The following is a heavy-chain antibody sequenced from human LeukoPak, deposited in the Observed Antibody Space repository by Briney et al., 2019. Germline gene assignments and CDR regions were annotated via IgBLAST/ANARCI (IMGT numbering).Heavy chain of an antibody. D-gene: IGHD1-14*01. J-gene: IGHJ4*02. CDR1: GYTFTSYG. CDR2: ISAYNGNT. CDR3: ARDLGHCRNTVCSSSAY. V-gene: IGHV1-18*01. Sequence: ASVKVSCKASGYTFTSYGISWVRQAPGQGLEWMGWISAYNGNTIYAQKFQGRVTMTTDTSTNTAYMDLRSLRSDDTAVYYCARDLGHCRNTVCSSSAYWGQGTLVTVSS.